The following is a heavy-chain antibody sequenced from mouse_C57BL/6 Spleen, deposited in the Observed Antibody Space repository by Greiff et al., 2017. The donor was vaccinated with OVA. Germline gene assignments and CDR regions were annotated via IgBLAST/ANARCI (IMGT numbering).Heavy chain of an antibody. V-gene: IGHV5-16*01. D-gene: IGHD2-13*01. CDR2: INYDGSST. J-gene: IGHJ2*01. CDR1: GFTFSDYY. Sequence: EVKLVESEGGLVQPGSSMKLSCTASGFTFSDYYMAWVRQVPEKGLEWVANINYDGSSTYYLDSLKSRFIISRDNAKNILYLQMSSLKSEDTATYYCARGIGHYYFDYWGQGTTRTVSS. CDR3: ARGIGHYYFDY.